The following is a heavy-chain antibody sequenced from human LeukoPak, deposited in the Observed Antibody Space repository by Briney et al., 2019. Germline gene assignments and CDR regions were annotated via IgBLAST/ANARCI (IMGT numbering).Heavy chain of an antibody. CDR2: IYHSGST. D-gene: IGHD3-3*01. V-gene: IGHV4-30-2*01. CDR3: ALMYYDFWSGYPFDY. J-gene: IGHJ4*02. CDR1: GGSISSGGYS. Sequence: SQTLSLTCAVSGGSISSGGYSWSWIRQPPGKGLEWIGYIYHSGSTYYNPSLKSRVTISVDTSKNQFSLKLSSVTAADTAVYYCALMYYDFWSGYPFDYWGQGTLVTVSS.